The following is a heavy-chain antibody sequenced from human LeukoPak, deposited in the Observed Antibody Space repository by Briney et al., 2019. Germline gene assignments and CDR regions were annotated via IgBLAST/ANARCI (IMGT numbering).Heavy chain of an antibody. CDR2: ISSSSSYI. Sequence: GGSLRLSCAASGFTFSTYSIDWVRQAPGKGLEWISYISSSSSYIYYADSVKGRFTISRDNAKNSLYLQMNSLRAEDTAVYYCARDDGSGSFPFDYWGQGTLVTVSS. CDR1: GFTFSTYS. D-gene: IGHD3-10*01. J-gene: IGHJ4*02. V-gene: IGHV3-21*01. CDR3: ARDDGSGSFPFDY.